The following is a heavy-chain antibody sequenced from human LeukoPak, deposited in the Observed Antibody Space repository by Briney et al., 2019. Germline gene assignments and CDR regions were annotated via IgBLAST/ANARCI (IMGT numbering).Heavy chain of an antibody. CDR2: INSDGSNT. V-gene: IGHV3-74*01. D-gene: IGHD6-13*01. J-gene: IGHJ5*02. CDR3: ARESGIAAALDL. Sequence: GGSLRLSCAASGFTFSSYWMHWVRQAPGKGLVWVSRINSDGSNTSYADSVKGRFTISRDNAKNTLYLQMNSLRAEDTAVYYCARESGIAAALDLWGQGTLVTVSS. CDR1: GFTFSSYW.